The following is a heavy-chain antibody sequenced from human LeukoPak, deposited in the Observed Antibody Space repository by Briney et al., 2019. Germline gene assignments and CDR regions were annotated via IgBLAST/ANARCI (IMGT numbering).Heavy chain of an antibody. Sequence: GGPLRLSCAASGFTFSSYSMNWVRQAPGKGLEWVSSISSISSSIYYADSVKGRFTISRDNAKNSLYLQMNSLRAEDTAVYYCARGRLSYYDSSGDYYYYYGMDVWGQGTTVTVSS. V-gene: IGHV3-21*04. D-gene: IGHD3-22*01. CDR2: ISSISSSI. CDR1: GFTFSSYS. J-gene: IGHJ6*02. CDR3: ARGRLSYYDSSGDYYYYYGMDV.